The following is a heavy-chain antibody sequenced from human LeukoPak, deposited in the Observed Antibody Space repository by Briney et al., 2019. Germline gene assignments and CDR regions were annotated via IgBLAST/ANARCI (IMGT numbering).Heavy chain of an antibody. V-gene: IGHV1-2*02. Sequence: GASVKVSCKASGYTFTGYYMHWVRQAPGQGLEWMGWINPNSGGTNYAQKFQGRVTMTRDTSISTAYMELSRLRSDDTAVYYCARDGGGIAAADAFDYWGQGTLVTVSS. CDR2: INPNSGGT. J-gene: IGHJ4*02. CDR1: GYTFTGYY. CDR3: ARDGGGIAAADAFDY. D-gene: IGHD6-13*01.